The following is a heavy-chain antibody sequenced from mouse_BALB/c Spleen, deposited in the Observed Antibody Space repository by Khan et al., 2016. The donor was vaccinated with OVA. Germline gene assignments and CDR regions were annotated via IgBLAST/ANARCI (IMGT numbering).Heavy chain of an antibody. CDR2: INPSNGYT. CDR3: ARVGPYHANYGAWFAY. Sequence: QVQLKESGAELARPGASVKMSCKASGYTFTSYTMHWVKQRPGQGLEWIGYINPSNGYTNYNQKFRDKATLTADKSSSTAYMQLSSRTSEDSAVYYCARVGPYHANYGAWFAYWGQGTLVTVSA. V-gene: IGHV1-4*01. D-gene: IGHD2-10*01. J-gene: IGHJ3*01. CDR1: GYTFTSYT.